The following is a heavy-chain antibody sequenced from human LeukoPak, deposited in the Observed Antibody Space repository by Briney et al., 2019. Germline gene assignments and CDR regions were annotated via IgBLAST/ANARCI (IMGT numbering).Heavy chain of an antibody. CDR1: GGSISSGSYY. Sequence: TLSLTCTVSGGSISSGSYYWSWIRQPAGEGLEWIGRISTSGSTNYNPSLKSRVTISVDTSKNQFSLKLNSVTAADTAVYYCARDQLLYTNWFDPWGQGTLVTVSS. CDR2: ISTSGST. V-gene: IGHV4-61*02. J-gene: IGHJ5*02. CDR3: ARDQLLYTNWFDP. D-gene: IGHD4-23*01.